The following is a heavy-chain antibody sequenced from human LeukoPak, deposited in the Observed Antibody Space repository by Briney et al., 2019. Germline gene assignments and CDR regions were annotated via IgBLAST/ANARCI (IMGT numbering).Heavy chain of an antibody. CDR2: IIPIFGTA. CDR1: GGTFSSYA. V-gene: IGHV1-69*05. D-gene: IGHD3-22*01. CDR3: ARAYYYDSSGYLWYFDY. J-gene: IGHJ4*02. Sequence: SVKVSCEASGGTFSSYAISWVRQAPGQGLEWMGGIIPIFGTANYAQKFQGRVTITTDESTSTAYMELSSLRSEDTAVYYCARAYYYDSSGYLWYFDYWGQGTLVTVSS.